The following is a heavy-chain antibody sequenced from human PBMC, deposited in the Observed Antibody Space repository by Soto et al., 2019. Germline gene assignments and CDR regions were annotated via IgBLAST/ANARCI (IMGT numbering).Heavy chain of an antibody. CDR1: GYSFTAYF. D-gene: IGHD5-12*01. CDR3: ARDWGQNSRYI. CDR2: INPTSGVT. V-gene: IGHV1-2*02. Sequence: WASVKVSCKASGYSFTAYFMHWVRQAPGQGLEWMGWINPTSGVTKSAPKFQGRVTMTRDTSVNTMYLEVSCLTSDDTEVSHSARDWGQNSRYIWGQGTLVTVSS. J-gene: IGHJ4*02.